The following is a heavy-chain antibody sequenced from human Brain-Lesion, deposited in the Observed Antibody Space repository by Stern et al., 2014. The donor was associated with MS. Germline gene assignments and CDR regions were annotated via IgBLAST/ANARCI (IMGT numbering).Heavy chain of an antibody. CDR3: AGEEDIRYCSGGSCTGNWFDP. J-gene: IGHJ5*02. CDR2: IYYSGNT. V-gene: IGHV4-39*01. D-gene: IGHD2-15*01. Sequence: QVQLVESGPGLVKPSETLSLTCTVAGGSVSSTSYAWAWIRQPPGKGLEWIGTIYYSGNTYDIPPHKSPLTISLAPSKNQFSLQLRSVTAADTAVYYCAGEEDIRYCSGGSCTGNWFDPWGQGTLVTVSS. CDR1: GGSVSSTSYA.